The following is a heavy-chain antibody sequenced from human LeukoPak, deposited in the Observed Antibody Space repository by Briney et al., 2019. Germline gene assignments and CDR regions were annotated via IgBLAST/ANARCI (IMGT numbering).Heavy chain of an antibody. J-gene: IGHJ3*02. CDR1: GYTFTGYY. V-gene: IGHV1-2*02. CDR2: INPNSGGT. D-gene: IGHD1-26*01. Sequence: ASVKVSCKASGYTFTGYYMHWVRQAPGQGLEWMGWINPNSGGTNYAQKFQGRVTMTRDTSISTAYMELSRLRSDDTAVYYCAREQYSGSYPDAFDIWGQGTVVTVSS. CDR3: AREQYSGSYPDAFDI.